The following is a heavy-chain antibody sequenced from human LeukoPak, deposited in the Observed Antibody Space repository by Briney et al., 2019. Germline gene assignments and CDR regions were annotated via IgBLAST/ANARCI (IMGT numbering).Heavy chain of an antibody. V-gene: IGHV3-23*01. CDR3: AKPLSAASGTDFHY. CDR1: GSTFSTYA. Sequence: PGGSLRLSCAASGSTFSTYAMSWVRQAPGKGLDWVSAISGSGTTTYYSDSVKGRFTISRDISKNTLYLQMNSLRAEDTAVYYCAKPLSAASGTDFHYWGQGTLVTVSS. D-gene: IGHD6-13*01. J-gene: IGHJ4*02. CDR2: ISGSGTTT.